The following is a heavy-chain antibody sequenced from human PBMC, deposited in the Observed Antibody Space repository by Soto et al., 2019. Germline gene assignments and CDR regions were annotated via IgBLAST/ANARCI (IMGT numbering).Heavy chain of an antibody. V-gene: IGHV4-31*03. CDR3: ARERYCISTSCYPDYYGMDV. CDR2: IYYSGST. CDR1: GGSISSGGYY. D-gene: IGHD2-2*01. J-gene: IGHJ6*02. Sequence: SETLSLTCTVSGGSISSGGYYWSWIRQHPGKGLEWIGYIYYSGSTYYNPSLKSRVTISVDTSKNQFSLKLSSVTAADTAVYYCARERYCISTSCYPDYYGMDVWGQGTTVTVSS.